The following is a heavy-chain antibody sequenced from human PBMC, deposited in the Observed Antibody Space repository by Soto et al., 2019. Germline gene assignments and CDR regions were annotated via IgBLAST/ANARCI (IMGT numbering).Heavy chain of an antibody. Sequence: PSETLSLTCTVSGGSISSGGYYWSWIRQHPGKGLEWIGFIFYSGSTSYNPSLKSRVTISVDTSKNQLSLRLSSVTAADTAVYYCARKYYYDSSGYYPPDAFNIWGQGTMVTVSS. V-gene: IGHV4-31*03. CDR2: IFYSGST. CDR1: GGSISSGGYY. D-gene: IGHD3-22*01. CDR3: ARKYYYDSSGYYPPDAFNI. J-gene: IGHJ3*02.